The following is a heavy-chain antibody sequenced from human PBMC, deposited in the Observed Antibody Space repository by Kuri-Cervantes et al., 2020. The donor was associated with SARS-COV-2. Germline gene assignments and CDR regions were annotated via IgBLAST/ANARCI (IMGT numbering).Heavy chain of an antibody. CDR2: INPNSGGT. CDR3: ARDQYSSGFARYGMDV. D-gene: IGHD6-19*01. Sequence: ASVKVSCKASGYTFTGYYMHWVRQAPGQGLEWMGWINPNSGGTNYAQKFQGRVTMTRDTSISTAYMELSRLGSDDTAVYYCARDQYSSGFARYGMDVWGQGTTVTVSS. J-gene: IGHJ6*02. V-gene: IGHV1-2*02. CDR1: GYTFTGYY.